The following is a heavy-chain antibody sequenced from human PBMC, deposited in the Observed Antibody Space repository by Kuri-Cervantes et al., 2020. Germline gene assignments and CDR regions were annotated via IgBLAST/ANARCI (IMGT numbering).Heavy chain of an antibody. CDR1: GFTFSDYY. J-gene: IGHJ6*02. D-gene: IGHD3-10*01. CDR3: ARSITMVRGYGMDV. Sequence: GGSLRLSCAASGFTFSDYYMSWIRQAPGKGLEWVSYISSSGSTIYYADSVKGRFTISRDNAKNSLYLRMNSLRAEDTAVYYCARSITMVRGYGMDVWGQGTTVTVSS. CDR2: ISSSGSTI. V-gene: IGHV3-11*01.